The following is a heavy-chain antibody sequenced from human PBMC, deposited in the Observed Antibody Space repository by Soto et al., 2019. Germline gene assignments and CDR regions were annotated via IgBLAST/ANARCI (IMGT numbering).Heavy chain of an antibody. V-gene: IGHV3-7*05. CDR2: IKQDGSEK. J-gene: IGHJ6*02. CDR1: GFTLSSYW. Sequence: EVQLVESGGGLVQPGGSLRLSCAASGFTLSSYWMNWVRQAPGKGLEWVANIKQDGSEKYYVDSVKGRFTISRDNAKNSMYLQMNSLRAEDTALYYCARDSGSSYSLRYYGMEVWGQGTTVTVSS. CDR3: ARDSGSSYSLRYYGMEV. D-gene: IGHD6-13*01.